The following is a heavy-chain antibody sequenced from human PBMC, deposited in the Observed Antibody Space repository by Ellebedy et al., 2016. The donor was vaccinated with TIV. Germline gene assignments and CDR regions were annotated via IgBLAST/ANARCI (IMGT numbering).Heavy chain of an antibody. J-gene: IGHJ4*02. CDR1: GFTFSFYD. CDR3: ARGLRSGSGVFYFDY. V-gene: IGHV3-13*01. CDR2: IGSAGDT. D-gene: IGHD1-26*01. Sequence: GGSLRLSCAASGFTFSFYDMHWVRQGIGKGLEWVSAIGSAGDTYYPGSVKGRFTISRENAKNSLYLQMNSLRAGDTAVYYCARGLRSGSGVFYFDYWGRGTLVAVSS.